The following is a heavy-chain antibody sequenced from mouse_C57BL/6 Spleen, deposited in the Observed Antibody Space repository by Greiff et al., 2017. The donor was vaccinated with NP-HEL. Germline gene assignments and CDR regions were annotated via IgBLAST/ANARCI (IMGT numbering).Heavy chain of an antibody. Sequence: QVQLQQPGAELVMPGASVKLSCKASGYTFTSYWMNWVKQRPGQGLEWIGEIDPSDSYTNYNQKFKGKSTLTVDKSSSTAYMQLSSLTSEDSAVYYCARWGYYGSRYYFDDWGQGTTLTVSS. CDR2: IDPSDSYT. V-gene: IGHV1-69*01. J-gene: IGHJ2*01. CDR1: GYTFTSYW. D-gene: IGHD1-1*01. CDR3: ARWGYYGSRYYFDD.